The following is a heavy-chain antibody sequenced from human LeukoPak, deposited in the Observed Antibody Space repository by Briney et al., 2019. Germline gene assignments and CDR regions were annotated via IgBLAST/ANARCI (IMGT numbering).Heavy chain of an antibody. J-gene: IGHJ6*03. CDR2: INHSGST. V-gene: IGHV4-39*07. CDR1: GGSISNSSYY. Sequence: SETLSLTCTVSGGSISNSSYYWSWIRQPPGKGLEWIGEINHSGSTNYNPSLKSRVTISVDTSKNQFSLKPSSVTAADTAVYYCARLLSVYDYVWGSYRLLGYMDVWGKGTTVTISS. CDR3: ARLLSVYDYVWGSYRLLGYMDV. D-gene: IGHD3-16*02.